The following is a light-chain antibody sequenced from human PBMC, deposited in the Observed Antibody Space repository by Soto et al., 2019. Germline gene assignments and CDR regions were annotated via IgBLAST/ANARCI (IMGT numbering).Light chain of an antibody. Sequence: QSVLTQPSSLSGSPGQSVTISCTGTISDVGGYDYVSWYQQHPGTAPKLILYEVNNRPSGVSNRFSGSKSGNTASLIISGLQTEDEANYYCSAYTTSNPLIFGTGTKVTVL. CDR1: ISDVGGYDY. J-gene: IGLJ1*01. CDR2: EVN. V-gene: IGLV2-14*01. CDR3: SAYTTSNPLI.